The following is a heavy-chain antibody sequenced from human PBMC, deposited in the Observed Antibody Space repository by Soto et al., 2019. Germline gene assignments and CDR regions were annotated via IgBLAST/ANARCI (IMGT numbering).Heavy chain of an antibody. CDR3: ARGPRLRYFDWLLANWFDP. D-gene: IGHD3-9*01. CDR1: GGSFSGYY. CDR2: INHSGST. J-gene: IGHJ5*02. V-gene: IGHV4-34*01. Sequence: SETLSLTCAVYGGSFSGYYWSWIRQPPGKGLEWIGEINHSGSTNYNPSLKSRVTISVDTSKNQFSLKLSSVTAADTAVYYCARGPRLRYFDWLLANWFDPWGQGTLVTVSS.